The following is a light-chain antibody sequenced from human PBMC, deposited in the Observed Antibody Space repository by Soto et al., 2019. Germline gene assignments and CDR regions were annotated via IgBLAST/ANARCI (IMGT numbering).Light chain of an antibody. Sequence: QSALTQPRSVSGSPGQSVTISCSGTSSDLGCYNYVSWYQHHPGKAPKLIIYDVTLRPSGVTDRFSGSKSGNTASLTISGLQDEDEADYYCCSYAGSVTWVFGGGTQLTVL. CDR3: CSYAGSVTWV. V-gene: IGLV2-11*01. CDR1: SSDLGCYNY. J-gene: IGLJ3*02. CDR2: DVT.